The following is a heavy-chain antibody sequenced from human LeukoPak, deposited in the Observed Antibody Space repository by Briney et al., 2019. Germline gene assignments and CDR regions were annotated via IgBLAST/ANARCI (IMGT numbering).Heavy chain of an antibody. D-gene: IGHD1-26*01. V-gene: IGHV3-48*03. J-gene: IGHJ4*02. CDR3: ARDPSGSYYSTFDY. Sequence: PGGSLRLSCAASGFTFSSYEMNWVSQAPGKGLEWVSYISRSGSSIYYADSVRGRFTISRDNTKNSLYLQMNSLRAEDTAVYYCARDPSGSYYSTFDYWGQGTLVTVSS. CDR2: ISRSGSSI. CDR1: GFTFSSYE.